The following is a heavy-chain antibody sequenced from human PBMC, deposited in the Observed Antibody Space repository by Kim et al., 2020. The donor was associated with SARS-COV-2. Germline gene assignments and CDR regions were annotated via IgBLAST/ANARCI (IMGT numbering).Heavy chain of an antibody. CDR3: ERELGGMFTHRFGN. CDR2: IYYTGTA. V-gene: IGHV4-39*02. D-gene: IGHD1-26*01. J-gene: IGHJ4*02. CDR1: GGSINNKDHY. Sequence: SETLSLTCTVSGGSINNKDHYWGWVRQPPGKGLEWIGSIYYTGTAYYSPSIKSRLTMSVDTSKNHFSLRLTSVTAADTAVYYCERELGGMFTHRFGNWGQGTLVTVSS.